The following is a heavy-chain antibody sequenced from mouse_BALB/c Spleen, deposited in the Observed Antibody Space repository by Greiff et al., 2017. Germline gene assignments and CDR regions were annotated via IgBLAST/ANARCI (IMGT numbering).Heavy chain of an antibody. CDR3: ARSHYYGSSYGYYFDY. D-gene: IGHD1-1*01. V-gene: IGHV5-17*02. CDR1: GFTFSSFG. Sequence: DVHLVESGGGLVQPGGSRKLSCAASGFTFSSFGMHWVRQAPEKGLEWVAYISSGSSTIYYADTVKGRFTISRDNPKNTLFLQMTSLRSEDTAMYYCARSHYYGSSYGYYFDYWGQGTTLTVSS. CDR2: ISSGSSTI. J-gene: IGHJ2*01.